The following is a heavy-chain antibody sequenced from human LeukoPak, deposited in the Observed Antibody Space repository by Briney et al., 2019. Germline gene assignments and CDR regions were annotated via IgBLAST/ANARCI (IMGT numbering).Heavy chain of an antibody. CDR2: IYYSGST. D-gene: IGHD6-13*01. CDR1: SGSISSYY. Sequence: SETLSLTCSVSSGSISSYYWSWIRQPPGKGLEGMGDIYYSGSTNYNPSLKSRVTISEDTSKNQFSLKLTSVTAADTAVYYCARHSAHSSTNDAFDMWGQGTLVIVSS. J-gene: IGHJ3*02. V-gene: IGHV4-59*08. CDR3: ARHSAHSSTNDAFDM.